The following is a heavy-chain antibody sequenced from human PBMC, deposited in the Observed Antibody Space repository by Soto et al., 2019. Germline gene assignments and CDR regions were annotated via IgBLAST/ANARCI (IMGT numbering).Heavy chain of an antibody. CDR3: ASRGYSSSWYEDY. CDR1: GGSFSGYY. D-gene: IGHD6-13*01. V-gene: IGHV4-34*01. CDR2: INHSGST. Sequence: SETLSLTCAVYGGSFSGYYWSWIRQPPGKGLEWIGEINHSGSTNYNPSLKSRVTISVDTSKNQFFLMLISVTAADTAVYYCASRGYSSSWYEDYWGQGTLVTVSS. J-gene: IGHJ4*02.